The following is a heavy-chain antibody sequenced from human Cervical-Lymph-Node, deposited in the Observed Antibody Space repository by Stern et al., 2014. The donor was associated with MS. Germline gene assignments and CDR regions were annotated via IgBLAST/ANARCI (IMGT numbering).Heavy chain of an antibody. Sequence: VQLVESGAEVKKPGASVKVSCKVSGSTLTDFFMHLVRQPPGKGLEWMGGFDPEDGETIYAQKFQGRVTMTEDTSTDTAYMELSSLRSDDTAVYYCATDYNYWGQGTLVTVSS. CDR2: FDPEDGET. D-gene: IGHD3-10*01. CDR3: ATDYNY. CDR1: GSTLTDFF. J-gene: IGHJ4*02. V-gene: IGHV1-24*01.